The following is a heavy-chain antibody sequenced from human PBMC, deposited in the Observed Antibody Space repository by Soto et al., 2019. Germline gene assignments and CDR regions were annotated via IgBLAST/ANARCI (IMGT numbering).Heavy chain of an antibody. Sequence: QVPLVQSGAEVKKPGYSVTVSCKASGGTFSSYAIHWVRQAPGQGLEWMGGIIPLYGPAKYAQRVQGRVTITADESTTTVYMELTSLTSQDTAVYYCARVTSMVRGVIDNWFDPWGHGTLVTVSS. CDR1: GGTFSSYA. CDR2: IIPLYGPA. CDR3: ARVTSMVRGVIDNWFDP. D-gene: IGHD3-10*01. J-gene: IGHJ5*02. V-gene: IGHV1-69*01.